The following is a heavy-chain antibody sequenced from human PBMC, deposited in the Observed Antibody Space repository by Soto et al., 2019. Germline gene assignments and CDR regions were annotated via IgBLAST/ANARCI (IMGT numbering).Heavy chain of an antibody. D-gene: IGHD5-18*01. CDR1: GFTFSSYA. V-gene: IGHV3-23*01. CDR2: ISGSGGST. J-gene: IGHJ4*02. Sequence: EVQLLESGGGLVQPGGSLRLSCAASGFTFSSYAMSWVRQAPGKGLEWVSAISGSGGSTYYADSVKGRFTISRDNSKNTLYLQMNSLRAEDTAVYYCAKVHLEKSSGYMWGFDYWGQGTLVTVSS. CDR3: AKVHLEKSSGYMWGFDY.